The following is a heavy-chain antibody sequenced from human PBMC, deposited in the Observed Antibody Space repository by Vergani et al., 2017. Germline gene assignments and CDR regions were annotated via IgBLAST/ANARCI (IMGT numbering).Heavy chain of an antibody. CDR1: GFTVSSNY. D-gene: IGHD2-2*01. CDR3: ARDFLSPIVVVPAAIRFDP. V-gene: IGHV3-53*01. J-gene: IGHJ5*02. Sequence: EVQLVESGGGLVQPGGSLRLSCAASGFTVSSNYMSWVRQAPGKGLEWVSVIYSGGSTYYADSVKGRFTISRDNAKNSLYLQMNSLRAEDTAVYYCARDFLSPIVVVPAAIRFDPWGQGTLVTVSS. CDR2: IYSGGST.